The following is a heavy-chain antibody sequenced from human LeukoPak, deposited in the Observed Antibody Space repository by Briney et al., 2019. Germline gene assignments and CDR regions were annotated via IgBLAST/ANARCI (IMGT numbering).Heavy chain of an antibody. D-gene: IGHD4-23*01. CDR2: IYSSGST. Sequence: SETLSLTCTVSGGSINSYYWSWIRQPAGKGLEWVGRIYSSGSTNYNPSLKSRVSMSVDTSKNQFSLKLTSVTAADTAVYYCARGGKATVVTVWGQGILVTVSS. V-gene: IGHV4-4*07. CDR3: ARGGKATVVTV. CDR1: GGSINSYY. J-gene: IGHJ4*02.